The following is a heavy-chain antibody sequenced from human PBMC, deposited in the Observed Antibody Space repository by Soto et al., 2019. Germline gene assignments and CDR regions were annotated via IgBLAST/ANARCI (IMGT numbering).Heavy chain of an antibody. D-gene: IGHD3-3*01. CDR2: ISSSSSYI. V-gene: IGHV3-21*01. CDR1: GFTFSSYS. CDR3: ARIASLTIFGTPNY. J-gene: IGHJ4*02. Sequence: PGGSLRLSCAASGFTFSSYSMNWVRQAPGKGLEWVSSISSSSSYIYYADSVKGRFTISRDNATNSTYLQMKSLRAEDTAVYYCARIASLTIFGTPNYWGQGNLVTVSS.